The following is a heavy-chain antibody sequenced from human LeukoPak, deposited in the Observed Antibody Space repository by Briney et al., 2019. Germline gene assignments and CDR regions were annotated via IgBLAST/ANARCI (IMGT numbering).Heavy chain of an antibody. Sequence: GGSLRLSCAASGFTFSSYEMNWVRQAPGKGLGWVSYISSSGSTIYYADSVKGRFTISRDNAKNSLYLQMNSLRAEDTAVYYCARPLMSYGYSYWYFDLWGRGTLVTVSS. CDR3: ARPLMSYGYSYWYFDL. D-gene: IGHD5-18*01. CDR1: GFTFSSYE. J-gene: IGHJ2*01. V-gene: IGHV3-48*03. CDR2: ISSSGSTI.